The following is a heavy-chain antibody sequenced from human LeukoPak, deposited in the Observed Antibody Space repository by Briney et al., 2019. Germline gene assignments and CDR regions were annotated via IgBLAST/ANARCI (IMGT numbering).Heavy chain of an antibody. CDR1: GGTFSSYA. CDR2: IIPIFGTA. J-gene: IGHJ5*02. CDR3: ARGPYGSYCSGGSCYVYNWFDP. Sequence: SVRVSCKASGGTFSSYAISWVRQAPGRGLEWMGGIIPIFGTANYAQKFQGRVTITADESTSTAYMELSSLRSEDTAVYYCARGPYGSYCSGGSCYVYNWFDPWGQGTLVTVSS. V-gene: IGHV1-69*13. D-gene: IGHD2-15*01.